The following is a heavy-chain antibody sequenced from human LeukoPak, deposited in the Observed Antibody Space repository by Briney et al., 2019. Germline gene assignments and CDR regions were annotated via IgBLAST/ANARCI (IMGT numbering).Heavy chain of an antibody. D-gene: IGHD3-10*01. CDR2: IYTSGST. J-gene: IGHJ4*02. V-gene: IGHV4-61*02. CDR3: ARSEAMVRGVMIFDY. CDR1: GGSISSGSYY. Sequence: SQTLSLTCTVSGGSISSGSYYWSWIRQPAGKGLEGIGRIYTSGSTNYTPSPKSRVTISVDTSKNQFSLKLSSVTAADTAVYYCARSEAMVRGVMIFDYWGQGTLVTVSS.